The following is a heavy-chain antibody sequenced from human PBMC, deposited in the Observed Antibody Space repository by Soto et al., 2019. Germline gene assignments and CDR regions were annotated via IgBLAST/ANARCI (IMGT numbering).Heavy chain of an antibody. CDR3: ARGRYGDY. Sequence: QVHLVQSGAEVKKPGASVKVSCKGSGYAFTTYGITWVRQAPGQGLEWMGWISAHNGNTNYAQKLQRRVTVTRDTSTSTAYMELRSLRSDDTAVYYCARGRYGDYWGQGALVTVSS. V-gene: IGHV1-18*01. D-gene: IGHD1-1*01. CDR2: ISAHNGNT. J-gene: IGHJ4*02. CDR1: GYAFTTYG.